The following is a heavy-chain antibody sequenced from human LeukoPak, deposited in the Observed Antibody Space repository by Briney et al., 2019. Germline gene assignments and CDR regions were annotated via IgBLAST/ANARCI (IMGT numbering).Heavy chain of an antibody. CDR2: ISGSGSST. D-gene: IGHD3-3*01. CDR3: AKARDYDFWSGYSNYFDY. V-gene: IGHV3-23*01. Sequence: GGSLRLSCGGSRFTFSTYAMSWVRQAPGRGLEWVSGISGSGSSTYYADSVKGRFTISRDNSKNTLYLQMNSLRAEDTAAYYCAKARDYDFWSGYSNYFDYWGQGTLVTVSS. CDR1: RFTFSTYA. J-gene: IGHJ4*02.